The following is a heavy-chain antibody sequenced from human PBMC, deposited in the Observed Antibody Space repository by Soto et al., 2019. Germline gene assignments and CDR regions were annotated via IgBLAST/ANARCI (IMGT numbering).Heavy chain of an antibody. CDR2: IKSKVDGGTA. CDR3: TTLSYLYYDGMDV. CDR1: GFTFSNAW. D-gene: IGHD2-2*01. J-gene: IGHJ6*02. V-gene: IGHV3-15*01. Sequence: ETLSLSCEASGFTFSNAWMNWVRQGPGKGLEWLGRIKSKVDGGTADYGAATKGRFSISRDDLKNMLYLQMNSLKPDDTAVYYCTTLSYLYYDGMDVWGQGTTVTVSS.